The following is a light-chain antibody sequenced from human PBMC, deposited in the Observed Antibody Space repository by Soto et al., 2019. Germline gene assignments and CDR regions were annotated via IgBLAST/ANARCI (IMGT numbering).Light chain of an antibody. CDR2: EIN. J-gene: IGLJ2*01. CDR3: SSDTTTSTLI. V-gene: IGLV2-14*01. CDR1: SSDIGTYNF. Sequence: QSALTQPASVSGSPGQSITISCTGTSSDIGTYNFVSWYQQHPGKAPKLLIHEINNRPSGVSIRFSGSKSGNTASLTISGLKAEDEADYYCSSDTTTSTLIFGGGTQLTVL.